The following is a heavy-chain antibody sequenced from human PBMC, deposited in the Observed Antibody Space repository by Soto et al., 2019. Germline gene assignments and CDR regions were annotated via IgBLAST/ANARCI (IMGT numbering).Heavy chain of an antibody. D-gene: IGHD4-17*01. J-gene: IGHJ4*02. CDR3: ARSLTRMRGFLFDY. CDR2: IYPGDSDT. CDR1: GYSFTTYW. V-gene: IGHV5-51*01. Sequence: PGESLKISCKGSGYSFTTYWIGWVRQMPGKGLEWMGIIYPGDSDTRYSPSFQGQVTLSADKSISTAYLQWSSLRASDTAIYYCARSLTRMRGFLFDYWGQGTLVTVSS.